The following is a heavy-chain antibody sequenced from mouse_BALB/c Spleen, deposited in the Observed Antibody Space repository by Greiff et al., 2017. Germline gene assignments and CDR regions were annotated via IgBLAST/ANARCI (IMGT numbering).Heavy chain of an antibody. CDR2: INPSTGYT. V-gene: IGHV1-7*01. J-gene: IGHJ2*01. D-gene: IGHD1-1*01. CDR3: ARRITTVVATDY. Sequence: VQLQQSGAELAKPGASVKMSCKASGYTFTSYWMHWVKQRPGQGLEWIGYINPSTGYTEYNQKFKDKATLTADKSSSTAYMQLSSLTSEDSAVYYCARRITTVVATDYWGQGTTLTVSS. CDR1: GYTFTSYW.